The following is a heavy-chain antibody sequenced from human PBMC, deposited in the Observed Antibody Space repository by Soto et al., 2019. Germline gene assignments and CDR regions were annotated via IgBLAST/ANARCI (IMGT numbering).Heavy chain of an antibody. CDR3: ARGQDGYNFYMGNRRSSNYYYGMDV. CDR2: IIPIFGTA. Sequence: ASVKVSCKASGGTFSSYAISWVRQAPGQGLEWMGGIIPIFGTANYAQKFQGRVTITADESTSTAYMELSSLRSEDTAVYYCARGQDGYNFYMGNRRSSNYYYGMDVWGQGTTVTVSS. J-gene: IGHJ6*02. CDR1: GGTFSSYA. V-gene: IGHV1-69*13. D-gene: IGHD5-12*01.